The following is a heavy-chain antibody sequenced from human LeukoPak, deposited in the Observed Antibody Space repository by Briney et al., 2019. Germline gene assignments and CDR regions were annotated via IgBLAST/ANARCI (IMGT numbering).Heavy chain of an antibody. CDR2: INHSGST. Sequence: SETLSLTCAVYGGSFSGYYWSWIRQPPGKGLEWIGEINHSGSTNYNPSLKSRVTISVDTSKYQFSLKLSSVTAADTAVYYCARGRIAVAGIDYWGQGTLVTVSS. V-gene: IGHV4-34*01. J-gene: IGHJ4*02. D-gene: IGHD6-19*01. CDR3: ARGRIAVAGIDY. CDR1: GGSFSGYY.